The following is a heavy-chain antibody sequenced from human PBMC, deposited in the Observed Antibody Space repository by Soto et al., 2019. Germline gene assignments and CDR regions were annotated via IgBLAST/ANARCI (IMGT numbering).Heavy chain of an antibody. J-gene: IGHJ4*02. CDR2: ISGSGGST. CDR3: ARASRVLELYSGYDSFYYFDY. D-gene: IGHD5-12*01. Sequence: GGSLRLSCAASGFTFSSYAMSWVRQAPGKGLEWVSAISGSGGSTYYADSVKGRFTISRDNSKNTLYLQMNSLRAEDTAVYYCARASRVLELYSGYDSFYYFDYWGQGTLVTVSS. CDR1: GFTFSSYA. V-gene: IGHV3-23*01.